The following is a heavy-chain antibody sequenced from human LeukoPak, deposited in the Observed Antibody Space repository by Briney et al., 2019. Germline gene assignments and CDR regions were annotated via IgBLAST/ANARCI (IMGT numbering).Heavy chain of an antibody. D-gene: IGHD4-23*01. CDR1: GFTFSSYG. Sequence: GGSLRLSCAASGFTFSSYGMHWVRQAPGKGLEWVAVISYDGSNKYYADSVKGRFTISRDNSKNTLYLQMNSLRAEDTAVYYCARVGISNSVDYWGQGTLVTVSS. J-gene: IGHJ4*02. CDR3: ARVGISNSVDY. CDR2: ISYDGSNK. V-gene: IGHV3-30*03.